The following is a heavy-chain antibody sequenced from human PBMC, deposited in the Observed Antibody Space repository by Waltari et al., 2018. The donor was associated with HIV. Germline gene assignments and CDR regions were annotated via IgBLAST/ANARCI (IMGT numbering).Heavy chain of an antibody. CDR3: AKRGGYYYDSSGPGDAFDI. Sequence: EVQLVESGGGLVQPGGSLRLSCAASGFTFSSYAMSWVRQAPGKGLEWVSAISGSGGSTYYADSVKGRFTISRDNSKNTLYLQMNSLRAEDTAVYYCAKRGGYYYDSSGPGDAFDIWGQGTMVTVSS. V-gene: IGHV3-23*04. D-gene: IGHD3-22*01. CDR2: ISGSGGST. J-gene: IGHJ3*02. CDR1: GFTFSSYA.